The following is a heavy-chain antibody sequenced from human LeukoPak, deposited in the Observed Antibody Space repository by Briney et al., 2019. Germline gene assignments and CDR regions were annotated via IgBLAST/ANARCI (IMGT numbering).Heavy chain of an antibody. Sequence: ASVKVSCKASGGTFSSYAISWVRQAPGQRLEWMGRIIPILGIANYAQKFQGRVTITADKSTSTAYMELSSLRSEDTAVYYCARDLESSGWYWGHAFDIWGQGTMVTVSS. CDR1: GGTFSSYA. CDR3: ARDLESSGWYWGHAFDI. J-gene: IGHJ3*02. CDR2: IIPILGIA. D-gene: IGHD6-19*01. V-gene: IGHV1-69*04.